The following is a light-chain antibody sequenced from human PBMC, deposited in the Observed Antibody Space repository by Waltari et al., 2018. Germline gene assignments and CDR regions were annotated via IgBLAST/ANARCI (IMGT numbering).Light chain of an antibody. CDR2: DAS. V-gene: IGKV3-11*01. CDR3: QQRGNGLT. CDR1: HSVSNY. J-gene: IGKJ4*01. Sequence: RATIPCRASHSVSNYLAWYQQKPGQAPRLLIYDASTRATGTPARFSGSGSGTDFSLTISSLEPEDFAVYYCQQRGNGLTFGGGTKVEIK.